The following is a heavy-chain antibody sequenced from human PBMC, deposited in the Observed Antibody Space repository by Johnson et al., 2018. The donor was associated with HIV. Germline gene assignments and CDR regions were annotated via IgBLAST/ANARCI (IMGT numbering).Heavy chain of an antibody. Sequence: VQLVESGGGLVQPGGSLKLSCAASGFTFSGSAMHWVRQASGKGLEWVGRIRSKANSYATAYAASVKGRFTISRDDSKNTAYLQMNSLKTEDTAVYYCTKLVGYCSGGGCYTPGDIWGQGTMVTVSS. CDR1: GFTFSGSA. CDR3: TKLVGYCSGGGCYTPGDI. D-gene: IGHD2-15*01. V-gene: IGHV3-73*01. CDR2: IRSKANSYAT. J-gene: IGHJ3*02.